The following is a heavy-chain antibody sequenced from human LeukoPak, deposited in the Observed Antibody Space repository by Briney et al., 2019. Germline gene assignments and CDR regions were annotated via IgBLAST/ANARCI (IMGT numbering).Heavy chain of an antibody. CDR1: GGSISGGSYY. V-gene: IGHV4-61*02. J-gene: IGHJ4*02. CDR3: ARSTVQAVAFDY. D-gene: IGHD4-17*01. Sequence: SQTLSVTCTVSGGSISGGSYYWSWIRQPAGEGLEWIGRIYTSGSTNYNPSLKSRVTISVDTSKNQFSLKLSSVTAADTAVYYCARSTVQAVAFDYWGQGTLVTVSS. CDR2: IYTSGST.